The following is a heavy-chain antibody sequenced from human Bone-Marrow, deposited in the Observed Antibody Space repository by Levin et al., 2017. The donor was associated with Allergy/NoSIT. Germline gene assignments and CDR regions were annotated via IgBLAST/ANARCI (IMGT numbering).Heavy chain of an antibody. CDR3: ARGWFGELLSH. CDR2: IYSGGST. D-gene: IGHD3-10*01. J-gene: IGHJ4*02. Sequence: GGSLRLSCAASGFTVSSNYMSWVRQAPEKGPEWVSVIYSGGSTYYADSVKGRFTISRDNSKNTLYLQMNSLRAEDTAVYYCARGWFGELLSHWGQGTLVTVSS. V-gene: IGHV3-53*01. CDR1: GFTVSSNY.